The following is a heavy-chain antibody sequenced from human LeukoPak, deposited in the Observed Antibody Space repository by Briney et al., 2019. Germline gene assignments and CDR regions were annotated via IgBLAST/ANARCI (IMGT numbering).Heavy chain of an antibody. V-gene: IGHV3-23*01. J-gene: IGHJ4*02. CDR2: ISGSGGST. CDR3: AKGSSGYFFDL. D-gene: IGHD3-22*01. Sequence: GGSLRLSCAASGFTFSSYAMSWVRQAPGKGLEWVSAISGSGGSTYYADSVKGRFTISRDNSKNTLFLQMDSLRAEDTALYYCAKGSSGYFFDLWGQGTLVTVSS. CDR1: GFTFSSYA.